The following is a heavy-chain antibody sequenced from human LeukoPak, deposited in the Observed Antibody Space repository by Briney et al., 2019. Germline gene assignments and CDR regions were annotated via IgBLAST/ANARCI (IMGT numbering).Heavy chain of an antibody. CDR2: INAKNGDT. Sequence: ASVTVSCTASGYTFTGYYLHWVRQAPGQGLEWMGWINAKNGDTEYAQKLQGRVTMTRDTSISTAYMELTSLRYDDTAVYFCARVTSGSYHYWGQGTLVTVSS. D-gene: IGHD1-26*01. CDR1: GYTFTGYY. J-gene: IGHJ4*02. CDR3: ARVTSGSYHY. V-gene: IGHV1-2*02.